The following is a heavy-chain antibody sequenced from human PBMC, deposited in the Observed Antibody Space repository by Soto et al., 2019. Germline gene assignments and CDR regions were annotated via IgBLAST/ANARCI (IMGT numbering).Heavy chain of an antibody. V-gene: IGHV4-59*01. J-gene: IGHJ4*02. CDR1: GGSIRNYY. CDR3: ASNPGYSYGQFDY. Sequence: SETLSLTCTVSGGSIRNYYWSWIRQPPGKGLEWIGYIYYSGSTNYNPSLKSRVTISVDTSKSQFSLKLSSVTAADTAVYYCASNPGYSYGQFDYWGQGTLVTVSS. D-gene: IGHD5-18*01. CDR2: IYYSGST.